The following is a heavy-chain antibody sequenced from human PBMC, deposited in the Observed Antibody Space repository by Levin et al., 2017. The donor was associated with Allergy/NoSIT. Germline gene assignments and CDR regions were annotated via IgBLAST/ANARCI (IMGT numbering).Heavy chain of an antibody. J-gene: IGHJ4*02. D-gene: IGHD2-2*01. Sequence: PGGSLRLSCAVYGGSFSGYYWSWIRQPPGKGLEWIGEINHSGSTNYNPSLKSRVTISVDTSKNQFSLKLSSVTAADTAVYYCARVGLDCSSTSCSMRAFWVFDYWGQGTLVTVSS. V-gene: IGHV4-34*01. CDR2: INHSGST. CDR3: ARVGLDCSSTSCSMRAFWVFDY. CDR1: GGSFSGYY.